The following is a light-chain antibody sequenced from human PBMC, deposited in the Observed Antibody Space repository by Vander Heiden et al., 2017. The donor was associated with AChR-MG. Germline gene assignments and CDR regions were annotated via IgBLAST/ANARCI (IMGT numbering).Light chain of an antibody. CDR1: SSDVGGYNY. Sequence: QSALTQPPSASGSPGQSVTISCTGTSSDVGGYNYVSWYQQHPGKAPKLIIYEVSQRPSGVPDRFSGSKSGNTASLTVSGLQAEDEADYYCSSYAGSNNFWVFGGGTKLTVL. V-gene: IGLV2-8*01. CDR3: SSYAGSNNFWV. J-gene: IGLJ3*02. CDR2: EVS.